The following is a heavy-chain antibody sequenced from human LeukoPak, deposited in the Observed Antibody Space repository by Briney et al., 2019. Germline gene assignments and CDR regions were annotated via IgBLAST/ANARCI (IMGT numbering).Heavy chain of an antibody. CDR1: GFTFSSYG. V-gene: IGHV3-20*04. Sequence: GGSLRLSCAASGFTFSSYGMSWVRQAPGKGLEWVSGINWNGGSTGYADSVKGRFTISRDNAKNSLYLQMNSLRAEDTALYYCARQALTGYYYYMDVWGKGTTVTISS. J-gene: IGHJ6*03. CDR2: INWNGGST. D-gene: IGHD3-9*01. CDR3: ARQALTGYYYYMDV.